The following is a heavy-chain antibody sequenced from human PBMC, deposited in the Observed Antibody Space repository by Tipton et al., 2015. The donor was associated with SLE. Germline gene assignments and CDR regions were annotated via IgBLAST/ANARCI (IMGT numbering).Heavy chain of an antibody. CDR1: GFTFGDYG. D-gene: IGHD3-10*01. J-gene: IGHJ4*02. CDR2: IRSKAYGGKT. V-gene: IGHV3-49*04. CDR3: VRVLDYGLGSYYKDY. Sequence: SLRLSCTSSGFTFGDYGMSRVRQASGKGLEWVSFIRSKAYGGKTEYAASVKGRFTISRDDSKSIAYLQMNGLKTEDTAVYYCVRVLDYGLGSYYKDYWGQGTLVTVSS.